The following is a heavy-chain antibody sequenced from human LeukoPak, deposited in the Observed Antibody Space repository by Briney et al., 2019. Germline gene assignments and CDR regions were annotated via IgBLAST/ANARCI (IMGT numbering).Heavy chain of an antibody. CDR3: AKQCGRVAALDAFDI. V-gene: IGHV5-51*01. CDR2: IYPGDSDT. J-gene: IGHJ3*02. Sequence: GESLQISCKGSGYSFTSYWIGWVRQLPGKGREWMGIIYPGDSDTRYSPSFQGQVTISADKSISTAYLQWSSLKASDTAMYYCAKQCGRVAALDAFDIWGQGTMVTVSS. CDR1: GYSFTSYW. D-gene: IGHD2-15*01.